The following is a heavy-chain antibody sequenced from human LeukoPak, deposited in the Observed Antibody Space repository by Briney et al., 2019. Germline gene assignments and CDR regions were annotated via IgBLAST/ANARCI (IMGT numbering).Heavy chain of an antibody. D-gene: IGHD1-26*01. CDR1: GGSISSGGYY. J-gene: IGHJ4*02. CDR3: ARDPLLGIVGASY. Sequence: PSQTLSLTCTVSGGSISSGGYYWSWLRQHPGKGLEWIGYIYYSGSTYYNPSLKSRVTISVDTSKNQYSLKLSSVTAADTAVYYCARDPLLGIVGASYWGQGTLVTVSS. V-gene: IGHV4-31*03. CDR2: IYYSGST.